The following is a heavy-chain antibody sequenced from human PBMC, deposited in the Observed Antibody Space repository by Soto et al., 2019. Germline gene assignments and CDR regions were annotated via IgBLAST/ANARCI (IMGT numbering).Heavy chain of an antibody. CDR1: GFTFSSYA. Sequence: GGSLRLSCAASGFTFSSYAMSWVRQAPGKGLEWVSAISGSGGSTYYADSVKGRFAMSRDTSENTLYLQMNSLRAEDTAVYYCARDRVESGYPEYFQHWGQGTLVTVSS. CDR2: ISGSGGST. CDR3: ARDRVESGYPEYFQH. J-gene: IGHJ1*01. V-gene: IGHV3-23*01. D-gene: IGHD3-22*01.